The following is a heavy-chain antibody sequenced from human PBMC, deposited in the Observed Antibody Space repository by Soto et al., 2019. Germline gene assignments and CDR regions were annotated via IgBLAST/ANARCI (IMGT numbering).Heavy chain of an antibody. CDR2: IYTSGST. CDR1: GGSIRSYD. Sequence: SETLSLTCTVSGGSIRSYDWSWIRQPAGKGLEWIGRIYTSGSTNYNPPLKSRVTMSVDTSTNQFSLKLSSVTAADTAVYSCGRDQDSSGGQYPWGGWVDPWGQGTLVTVSS. V-gene: IGHV4-4*07. J-gene: IGHJ5*02. D-gene: IGHD6-19*01. CDR3: GRDQDSSGGQYPWGGWVDP.